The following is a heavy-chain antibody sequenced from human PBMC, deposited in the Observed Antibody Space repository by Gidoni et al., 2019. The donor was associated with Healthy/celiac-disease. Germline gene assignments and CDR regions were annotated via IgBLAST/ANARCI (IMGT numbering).Heavy chain of an antibody. Sequence: EVQLVESGGGLVQPGGSLRLSCSASGFTFSSYAMHWVRQAPGKGLEYVSASSSNGGSTYYADSVKGRFTISRDNSKNTLYLQMSSLRAEDTAVYYCVKVSGSSVYWGQGTLVTVSS. CDR1: GFTFSSYA. CDR3: VKVSGSSVY. CDR2: SSSNGGST. V-gene: IGHV3-64D*06. J-gene: IGHJ4*02. D-gene: IGHD1-26*01.